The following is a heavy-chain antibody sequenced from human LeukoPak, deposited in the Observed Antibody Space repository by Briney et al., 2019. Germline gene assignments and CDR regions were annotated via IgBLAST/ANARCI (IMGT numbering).Heavy chain of an antibody. CDR1: GLSVSSNF. Sequence: GGSLRLSCAASGLSVSSNFMRWVRQAPGKGLEWVSVIRSGGSTDYADSVKGRFTISRDSSKNTLYLQMNSLRSEDTAMYYCARGCREGYISPFDPWGQGTLVTVSS. D-gene: IGHD5-24*01. CDR2: IRSGGST. V-gene: IGHV3-66*01. CDR3: ARGCREGYISPFDP. J-gene: IGHJ5*02.